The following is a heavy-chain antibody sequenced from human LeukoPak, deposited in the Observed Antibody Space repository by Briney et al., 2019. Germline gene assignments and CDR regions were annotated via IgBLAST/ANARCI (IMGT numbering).Heavy chain of an antibody. J-gene: IGHJ5*02. CDR2: ISAYNGNT. Sequence: GASVTVSCKVSGYTFTSYGISWVRQAPGQGLEWMGWISAYNGNTNYAQKVQGRVTMTTDTSTSTAYMELRNLRSDDTAVYYCARVELTIFGVVIKGGKFDPWGQGTLVTVSS. D-gene: IGHD3-3*01. CDR3: ARVELTIFGVVIKGGKFDP. CDR1: GYTFTSYG. V-gene: IGHV1-18*01.